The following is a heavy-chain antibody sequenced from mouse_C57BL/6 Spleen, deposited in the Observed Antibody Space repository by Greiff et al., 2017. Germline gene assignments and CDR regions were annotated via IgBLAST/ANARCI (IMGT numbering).Heavy chain of an antibody. V-gene: IGHV1-64*01. CDR1: GYTFTSYW. D-gene: IGHD3-2*02. CDR2: IHPNSGST. J-gene: IGHJ3*01. CDR3: AREGQLRSCAY. Sequence: QVQLQQPGAELVKPGASVKLSCKASGYTFTSYWMHWVKQRPGQGLEWIGMIHPNSGSTNYNEKFKSKTTLTVDTSSSTAYMQLSSLTSEDSAVXYCAREGQLRSCAYWGQGTLVTGSA.